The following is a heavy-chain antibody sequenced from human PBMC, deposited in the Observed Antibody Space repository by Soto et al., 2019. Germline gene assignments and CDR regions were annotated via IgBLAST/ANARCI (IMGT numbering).Heavy chain of an antibody. CDR1: GASFSGYS. V-gene: IGHV4-34*01. Sequence: PAETLSLICAAHGASFSGYSWSWIRQPARKGLESIGDIEHSGSTNYNSSLRSRVTISLDTSKNHFSLTLNSVTAPDTPVYYCARVGATPSDYGGQGALVTVSS. J-gene: IGHJ4*02. CDR3: ARVGATPSDY. CDR2: IEHSGST. D-gene: IGHD1-26*01.